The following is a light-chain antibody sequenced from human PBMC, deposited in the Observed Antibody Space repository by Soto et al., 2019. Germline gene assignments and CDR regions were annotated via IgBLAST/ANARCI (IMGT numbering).Light chain of an antibody. V-gene: IGLV2-23*01. J-gene: IGLJ2*01. Sequence: QSALTQPASVYVAPVQSITISCTGTSSDVGSYNLVSWYQQPPGKAPKHMIYEGSKRPSGVANRFSGSKSGNAASLTISGLQAEYEDDYYCCSDAGSSMVFCGGTKLTV. CDR1: SSDVGSYNL. CDR2: EGS. CDR3: CSDAGSSMV.